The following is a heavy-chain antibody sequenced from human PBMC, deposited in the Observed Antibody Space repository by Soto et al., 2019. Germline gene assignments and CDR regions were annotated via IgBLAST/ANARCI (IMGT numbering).Heavy chain of an antibody. J-gene: IGHJ3*02. D-gene: IGHD3-10*01. Sequence: GGSLRLSCAASGFTFSSYGMHWVRQAPGKGLEWVAVISYDGSNKYYADSVKGRFTISRDNSKNTLYLQMNSLRAEDTAVYYCAKDRGFGDDAFDIWGQGTMVTVSS. CDR2: ISYDGSNK. CDR3: AKDRGFGDDAFDI. CDR1: GFTFSSYG. V-gene: IGHV3-30*18.